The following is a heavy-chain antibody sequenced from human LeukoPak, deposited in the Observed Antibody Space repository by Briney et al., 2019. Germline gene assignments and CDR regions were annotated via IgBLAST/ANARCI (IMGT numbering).Heavy chain of an antibody. CDR1: GFTFSSYG. D-gene: IGHD2-2*02. CDR3: VPYCSSTSCYTGP. Sequence: PGGSLRLSCAASGFTFSSYGMHWVRHAPGKGLEWVAFIRYDGGNKYYADSVKGRFTISRDNSKNTLYLQMNSLRAEDTAVYYCVPYCSSTSCYTGPWGQGTLVTVSS. V-gene: IGHV3-30*02. J-gene: IGHJ5*02. CDR2: IRYDGGNK.